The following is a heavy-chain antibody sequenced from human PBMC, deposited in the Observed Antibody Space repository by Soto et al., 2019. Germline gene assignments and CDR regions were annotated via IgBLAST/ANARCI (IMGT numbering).Heavy chain of an antibody. D-gene: IGHD3-22*01. CDR3: ARDRYYYDSSGSSVYYYYGMDV. V-gene: IGHV1-69*06. J-gene: IGHJ6*02. CDR1: GGTFSSYA. CDR2: IIPIFGTA. Sequence: SVKVSCKASGGTFSSYAISWVRQAPGQGLEWMGGIIPIFGTANYAQKFQGRVTITADKSTSTAYMELSSLRSEDTAVYYCARDRYYYDSSGSSVYYYYGMDVWG.